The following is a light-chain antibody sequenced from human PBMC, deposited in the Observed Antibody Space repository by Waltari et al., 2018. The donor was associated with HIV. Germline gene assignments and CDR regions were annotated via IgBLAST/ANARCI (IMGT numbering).Light chain of an antibody. J-gene: IGLJ3*02. Sequence: QSALTQPAYVSGSPGQSITISCTGPTSDADSFDSVSWYQQHPGKVPKLIIYEVSFRASGVSNRFSASKSGNTTSLTISGLQAEDEAVYYCGSYTATNSMMFGGGTKLTVL. CDR1: TSDADSFDS. CDR2: EVS. V-gene: IGLV2-14*01. CDR3: GSYTATNSMM.